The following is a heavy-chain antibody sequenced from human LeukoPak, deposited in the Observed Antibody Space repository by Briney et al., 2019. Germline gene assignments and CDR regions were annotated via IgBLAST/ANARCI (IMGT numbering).Heavy chain of an antibody. D-gene: IGHD6-19*01. CDR3: ARDGPYSGYYFDY. J-gene: IGHJ4*02. CDR1: GGTFSSYA. V-gene: IGHV1-69*05. Sequence: AASVKVSCKASGGTFSSYAISWVRQAPGQGLEWMGGIIPIFGTANYAQKFQGRVTITTDESTSTAYMELSSLRSEDTAVYYCARDGPYSGYYFDYWGQGTLVTVSS. CDR2: IIPIFGTA.